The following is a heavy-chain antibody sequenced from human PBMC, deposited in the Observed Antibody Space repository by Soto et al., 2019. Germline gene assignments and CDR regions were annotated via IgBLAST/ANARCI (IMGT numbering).Heavy chain of an antibody. CDR2: ISYAGSNK. J-gene: IGHJ4*02. CDR1: GFTFSSYA. Sequence: QVQLVESGGGVVQPGRSLRLSCAASGFTFSSYAMHWVRQAPGKGLEWVAVISYAGSNKYYADSVKGRFTISRDNSKKTLDLQMNSLRAEDTAVYYCARPEGAYDYVWGTFDYWGQGTLVTVSS. CDR3: ARPEGAYDYVWGTFDY. D-gene: IGHD3-16*01. V-gene: IGHV3-30-3*01.